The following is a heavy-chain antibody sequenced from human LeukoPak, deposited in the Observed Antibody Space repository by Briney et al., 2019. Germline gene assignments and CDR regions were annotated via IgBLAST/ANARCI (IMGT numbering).Heavy chain of an antibody. J-gene: IGHJ3*02. Sequence: GGSLRLSCAASGFTLSSYSMQWVRQAPGKGLEWVSCISSSSSYIYYADSVKGRFTISRDNAKNSLYLQMNSLRAEDTAVYYCARDRGGNSGRDAFDIWGQGTMVTVSS. D-gene: IGHD4-23*01. V-gene: IGHV3-21*01. CDR2: ISSSSSYI. CDR1: GFTLSSYS. CDR3: ARDRGGNSGRDAFDI.